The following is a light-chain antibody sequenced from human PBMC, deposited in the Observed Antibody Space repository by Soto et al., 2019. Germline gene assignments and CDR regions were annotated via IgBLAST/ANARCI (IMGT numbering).Light chain of an antibody. CDR3: QQYNTYST. Sequence: DIQMTQSPSTLSASVGDRVTITCRASQSISSWLAWYQQKPGKAPEVLIYDASSLESGVPSRFSGSGSGTEFTLTISSLQPDDFATYYCQQYNTYSTFGQGTKVEIK. CDR2: DAS. J-gene: IGKJ1*01. V-gene: IGKV1-5*01. CDR1: QSISSW.